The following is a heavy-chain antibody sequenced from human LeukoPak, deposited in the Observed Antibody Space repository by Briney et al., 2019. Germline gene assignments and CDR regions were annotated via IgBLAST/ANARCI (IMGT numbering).Heavy chain of an antibody. D-gene: IGHD3-22*01. V-gene: IGHV3-21*04. J-gene: IGHJ4*02. CDR3: ASRVYDSSGYYYYY. Sequence: GGSLRLSCAASGFTFSSYSMNWVRQAPGKGLEWVSSISSSSSYIYYADSVKGRFTISRDNAKNSLYLQMNSLRAEDTALYYCASRVYDSSGYYYYYWGQGTLVTVSS. CDR2: ISSSSSYI. CDR1: GFTFSSYS.